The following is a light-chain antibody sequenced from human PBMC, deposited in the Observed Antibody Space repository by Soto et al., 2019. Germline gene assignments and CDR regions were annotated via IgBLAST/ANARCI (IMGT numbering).Light chain of an antibody. CDR3: QQYNDNWT. CDR2: KAS. J-gene: IGKJ1*01. CDR1: QSSSSG. Sequence: TQIAQSSSTLSASVGNRFTITRRASQSSSSGLAWYQQKPGTAPKLLIYKASTLQSGVPSRFSGSGSGTEFTLTISSLQPDDSTTYYCQQYNDNWTFGQGTKV. V-gene: IGKV1-5*03.